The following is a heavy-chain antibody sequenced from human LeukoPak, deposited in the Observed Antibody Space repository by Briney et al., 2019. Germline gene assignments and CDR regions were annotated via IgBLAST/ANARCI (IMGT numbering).Heavy chain of an antibody. CDR2: ISSSSSYI. D-gene: IGHD4-17*01. Sequence: PGGSLRLSCAASGFTFSSYSMNWVRQAPGKGLEWVSSISSSSSYIYYADSVKGRFTISRDNAKNSLYLQMNSLRAEDTAVYYCARGEDDYGDADYYYYYMDVWGKGTTVTISS. CDR3: ARGEDDYGDADYYYYYMDV. V-gene: IGHV3-21*01. CDR1: GFTFSSYS. J-gene: IGHJ6*03.